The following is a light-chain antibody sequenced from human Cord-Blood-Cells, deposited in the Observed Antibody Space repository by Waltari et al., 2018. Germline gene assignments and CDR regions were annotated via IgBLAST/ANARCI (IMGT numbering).Light chain of an antibody. CDR2: DVS. V-gene: IGLV2-11*01. CDR3: CSYAGSYTWV. CDR1: SSDVGGYNY. J-gene: IGLJ3*02. Sequence: QSALTQPPPVSGSPGQSVTLPLTGTSSDVGGYNYVPWYQQHPGKAPKLMIYDVSKRPSGVPDRFSGSKSGNTASLTISGLQAEDEADYYCCSYAGSYTWVFGGGTKLTVL.